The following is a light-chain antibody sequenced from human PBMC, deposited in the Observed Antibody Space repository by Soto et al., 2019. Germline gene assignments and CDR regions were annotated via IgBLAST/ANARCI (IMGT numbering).Light chain of an antibody. CDR3: ASYTCSSTYV. CDR1: SSDVGGYNY. CDR2: DVS. Sequence: QSVLTQPASVSGSPGQSITISCTGTSSDVGGYNYVSWYQQHPGKAPQLMISDVSNRPSGVSYRFSGSKSGNTASLTISGLQAEDEADYYCASYTCSSTYVFGTGTKVTVL. J-gene: IGLJ1*01. V-gene: IGLV2-14*03.